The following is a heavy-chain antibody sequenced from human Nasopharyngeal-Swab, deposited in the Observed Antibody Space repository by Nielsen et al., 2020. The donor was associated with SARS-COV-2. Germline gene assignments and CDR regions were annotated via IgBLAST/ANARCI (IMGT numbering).Heavy chain of an antibody. Sequence: GGSLRLSCAASGFTFSSFGMHCVSQAPGKGLEWVAFIATDASNEYYGDSVKGRFSISRDSSKNTLYLQMDSLRGEDTAVYYCARDAPAHYGAFYWGRGTLVTVSS. CDR1: GFTFSSFG. J-gene: IGHJ4*02. CDR2: IATDASNE. D-gene: IGHD4-17*01. CDR3: ARDAPAHYGAFY. V-gene: IGHV3-30*03.